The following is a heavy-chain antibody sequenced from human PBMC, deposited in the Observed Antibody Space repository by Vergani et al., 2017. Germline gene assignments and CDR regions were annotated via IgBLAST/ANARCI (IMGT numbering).Heavy chain of an antibody. V-gene: IGHV4-34*01. CDR2: IDHTGRP. D-gene: IGHD4-11*01. Sequence: QVQLQQWGGGLLKPSETLSLTCVVNGGSFTSYHWTWIRQSPGEGLGWVGDIDHTGRPDYNPSLKSLLTMSVDKSRKQFSLTLNSVTATATALYFCARVNTETNGHLYYYYYIDVWGQGTAVTVS. CDR3: ARVNTETNGHLYYYYYIDV. CDR1: GGSFTSYH. J-gene: IGHJ6*03.